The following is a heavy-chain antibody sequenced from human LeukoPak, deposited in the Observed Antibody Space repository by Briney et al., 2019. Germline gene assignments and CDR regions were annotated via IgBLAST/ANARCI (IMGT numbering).Heavy chain of an antibody. D-gene: IGHD4-17*01. CDR1: GYTFTGYC. J-gene: IGHJ3*02. Sequence: ASVKVSCKASGYTFTGYCIHWVRQAPGQGFEWMGWINPNSVGTSYAQRFQGRVTMTRDTSISTAYMDLNRLTSDDTAVYFCARGIVLTTVNTFDIWGQGTLVTVSS. CDR2: INPNSVGT. V-gene: IGHV1-2*02. CDR3: ARGIVLTTVNTFDI.